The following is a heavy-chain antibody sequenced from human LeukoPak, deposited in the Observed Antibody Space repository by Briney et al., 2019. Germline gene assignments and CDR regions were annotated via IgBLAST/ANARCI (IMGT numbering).Heavy chain of an antibody. J-gene: IGHJ3*01. V-gene: IGHV4-4*02. CDR3: ARDQRYYDSSGYPEDGFDV. D-gene: IGHD3-22*01. Sequence: ASETLSLTCAVSGASINSSNWWSWVRQSPGKGLEWIGEIYHSGSTNYNPSLKSRVIISVDKSKNQFSLKVTSVTAADTAMYYCARDQRYYDSSGYPEDGFDVWGQGTMVTVSS. CDR2: IYHSGST. CDR1: GASINSSNW.